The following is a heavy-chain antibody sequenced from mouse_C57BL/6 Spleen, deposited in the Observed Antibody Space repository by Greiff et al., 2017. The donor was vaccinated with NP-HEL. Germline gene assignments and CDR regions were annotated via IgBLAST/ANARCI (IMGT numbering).Heavy chain of an antibody. CDR1: GFTFSDYG. Sequence: EVKLVESGGGLVKPGGSLKLSCAASGFTFSDYGMHWVRQAPEKGLEWVAYISSGSSTIYYADTVKGRFTISRDNAKNTLFLQMTSLRSGDTAMYYCARSWRYAMDYWGQGTSVTVSS. CDR2: ISSGSSTI. V-gene: IGHV5-17*01. CDR3: ARSWRYAMDY. J-gene: IGHJ4*01.